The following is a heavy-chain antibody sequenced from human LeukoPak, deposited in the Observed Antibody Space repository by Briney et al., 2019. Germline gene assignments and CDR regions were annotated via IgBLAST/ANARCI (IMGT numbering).Heavy chain of an antibody. CDR2: INHSGST. Sequence: SETLSLTCAVYGGSFSGYYWSWIRQPPGKGLEWIGEINHSGSTNYNPSLKSRVTISVDTSKNQFSLRMNSLTAADTAVYYCARDSSARYSSSWYVVGDFDYWGQGTPVTVSS. D-gene: IGHD6-13*01. J-gene: IGHJ4*02. CDR3: ARDSSARYSSSWYVVGDFDY. CDR1: GGSFSGYY. V-gene: IGHV4-34*01.